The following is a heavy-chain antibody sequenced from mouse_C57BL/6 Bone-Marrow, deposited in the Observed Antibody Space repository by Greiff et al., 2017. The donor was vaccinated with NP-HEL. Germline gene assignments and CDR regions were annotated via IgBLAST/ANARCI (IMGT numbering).Heavy chain of an antibody. J-gene: IGHJ2*01. CDR3: AGDRFEDFDY. Sequence: VQRVESGAELVRPGASVTLSCKASGYTFTDYEMHWVKQTPVHGLEWIGVIDPETGGTAYNQKFKGKAILTADKSSSTAYMKLRDLTSEDSAVYYCAGDRFEDFDYWGKGTTLTVSS. CDR1: GYTFTDYE. CDR2: IDPETGGT. V-gene: IGHV1-15*01.